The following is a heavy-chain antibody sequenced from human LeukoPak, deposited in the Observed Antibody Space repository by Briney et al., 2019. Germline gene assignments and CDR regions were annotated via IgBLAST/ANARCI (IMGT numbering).Heavy chain of an antibody. CDR2: ISSSSYYE. J-gene: IGHJ6*02. CDR1: GFTLSTYS. D-gene: IGHD6-19*01. CDR3: ARGLSGSGRTYSNYYYYGMDV. Sequence: GGSLRLSCAASGFTLSTYSMNWVRQPPAKGLEWVSSISSSSYYEYYADSVKGRFTISRDNANNSLFLQVNSLRAEDTAVYYCARGLSGSGRTYSNYYYYGMDVWGQGTTVTVSS. V-gene: IGHV3-21*01.